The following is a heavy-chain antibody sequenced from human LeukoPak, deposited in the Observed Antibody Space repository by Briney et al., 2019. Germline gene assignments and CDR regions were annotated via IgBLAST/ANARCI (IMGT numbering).Heavy chain of an antibody. CDR3: ARERGVRGVTHFDY. CDR2: IYYSGST. Sequence: SETLSLTCTVSGYSISSGYYWGWIRQPPGKGLEWIGYIYYSGSTNYNPSLKSRVTISVDTSKNQFSLKLSSVTAADTAVYYCARERGVRGVTHFDYWGQGTLVTVSS. J-gene: IGHJ4*02. CDR1: GYSISSGYY. D-gene: IGHD3-10*01. V-gene: IGHV4-61*01.